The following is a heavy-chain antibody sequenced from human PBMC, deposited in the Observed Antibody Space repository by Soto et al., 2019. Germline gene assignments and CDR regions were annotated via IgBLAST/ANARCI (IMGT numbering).Heavy chain of an antibody. D-gene: IGHD2-21*02. Sequence: QVQLQESGPGLVKPSQTLSLTCTVSGGSISNVNFCWSGIRQSPDNGLEWIGHICDGGSTYNNPSLRSRLTILAGTSTIQLSLKLSSVSAADTAVYYRTRAPSGDKVDYWGPGIPVTVSS. CDR1: GGSISNVNFC. J-gene: IGHJ4*02. CDR3: TRAPSGDKVDY. V-gene: IGHV4-30-4*01. CDR2: ICDGGST.